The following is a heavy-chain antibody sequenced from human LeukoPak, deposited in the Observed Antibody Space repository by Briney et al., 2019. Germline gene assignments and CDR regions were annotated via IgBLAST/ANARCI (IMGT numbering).Heavy chain of an antibody. CDR3: ARGYGSGWYGGDY. CDR1: GGSFSGYY. J-gene: IGHJ4*02. CDR2: INHSGNT. D-gene: IGHD6-19*01. Sequence: SETLSLTCAVYGGSFSGYYWSWIRQPPGKGLEWIGEINHSGNTNYNPSLKSRVTISVDTSKNQFSLKLSSVTAADTAVYYCARGYGSGWYGGDYWGQGTLVTVSS. V-gene: IGHV4-34*01.